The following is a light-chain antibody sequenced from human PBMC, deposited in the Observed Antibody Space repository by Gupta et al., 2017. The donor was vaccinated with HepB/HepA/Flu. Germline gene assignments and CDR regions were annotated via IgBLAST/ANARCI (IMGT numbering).Light chain of an antibody. CDR2: QDS. Sequence: SYELTQPPSVSVPPGQPASITCSGDKLGDKYACWYQQKPGQSPVLVIYQDSKRPSGIPERFSGSNSGNTATLTISGTQAMDEADYYCQAWDSSTAGVFGGGTKLTVL. CDR3: QAWDSSTAGV. V-gene: IGLV3-1*01. J-gene: IGLJ2*01. CDR1: KLGDKY.